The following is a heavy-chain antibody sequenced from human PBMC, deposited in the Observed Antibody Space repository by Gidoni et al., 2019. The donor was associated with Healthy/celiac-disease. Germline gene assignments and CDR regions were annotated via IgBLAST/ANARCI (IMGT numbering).Heavy chain of an antibody. J-gene: IGHJ5*02. D-gene: IGHD6-13*01. V-gene: IGHV3-7*01. CDR3: AREGRLYSSSYYNWFDP. CDR1: GFPFSCYG. CDR2: IKQDGSEK. Sequence: EVQLVASGGGLVQPGGSLRLSCAASGFPFSCYGMGWVRQAPGKGRECVANIKQDGSEKYYVDSVKGRFTISRDNAKNSLYRQMNSLRAEDTAVYYCAREGRLYSSSYYNWFDPWGQGTLVTVSS.